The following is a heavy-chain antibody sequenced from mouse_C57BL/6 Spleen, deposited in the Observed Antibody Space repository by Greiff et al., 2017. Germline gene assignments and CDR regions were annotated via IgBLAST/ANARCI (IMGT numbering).Heavy chain of an antibody. J-gene: IGHJ3*01. CDR1: GYAFSSSW. V-gene: IGHV1-82*01. D-gene: IGHD1-1*01. Sequence: VQLQQSGPELVKPGASVKISCKASGYAFSSSWLNWVKQRPGKGLEWIGRIYPGDGDTNYNGKFKGKATLTADKSSSTAYMQLSSLTSEDSAFYYCARNYGSSLGWCAYWGKGTLVTVSA. CDR3: ARNYGSSLGWCAY. CDR2: IYPGDGDT.